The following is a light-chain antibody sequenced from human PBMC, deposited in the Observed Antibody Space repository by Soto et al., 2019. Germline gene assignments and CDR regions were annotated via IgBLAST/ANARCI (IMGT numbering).Light chain of an antibody. Sequence: EIVMTQSPATLSVSPGERATLSCRASQSVSSNLAWYQQKPGQAPRLLIYGASTRATGIPARFSGSGSGTDFTPPISRLQFDILPVYYCQQKNNWPPNICARGTKLEIK. V-gene: IGKV3-15*01. CDR2: GAS. J-gene: IGKJ2*01. CDR1: QSVSSN. CDR3: QQKNNWPPNI.